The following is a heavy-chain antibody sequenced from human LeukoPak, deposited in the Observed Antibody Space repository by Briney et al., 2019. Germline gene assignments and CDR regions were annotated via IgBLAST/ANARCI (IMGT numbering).Heavy chain of an antibody. J-gene: IGHJ4*02. CDR2: IYYSGST. V-gene: IGHV4-59*08. CDR3: ARIVQYDYVWGSYRFPPARYYFDY. D-gene: IGHD3-16*02. Sequence: SETLSLTCTVSGGSISSYYWSWIRQPPGKGLEWIGYIYYSGSTNYNPSLKSRVTISVDTSKNQFSLKLSSVTAADTAVYYCARIVQYDYVWGSYRFPPARYYFDYWGQGTLVTVSS. CDR1: GGSISSYY.